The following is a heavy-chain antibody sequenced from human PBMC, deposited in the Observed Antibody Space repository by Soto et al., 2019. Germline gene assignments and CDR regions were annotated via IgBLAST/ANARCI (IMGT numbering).Heavy chain of an antibody. CDR2: ISAYNGNT. CDR3: ARVFLARVAGTSDFDY. D-gene: IGHD6-19*01. J-gene: IGHJ4*02. CDR1: GYTFTSYG. Sequence: ASVKVSCKASGYTFTSYGISWVRQAPGQGLEWMGWISAYNGNTNYAQKLQGRVTMTTDTSTSTAYMELRSLRSDDTAVYYCARVFLARVAGTSDFDYWGRGTLVTVSS. V-gene: IGHV1-18*01.